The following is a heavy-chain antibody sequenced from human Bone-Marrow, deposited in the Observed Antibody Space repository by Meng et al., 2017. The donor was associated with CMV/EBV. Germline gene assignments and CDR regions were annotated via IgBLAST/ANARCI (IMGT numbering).Heavy chain of an antibody. J-gene: IGHJ4*02. V-gene: IGHV5-51*01. CDR3: ARLDGNYVWGSYRYPYYFDY. CDR2: IYPRDSDT. CDR1: GYDFSGYW. D-gene: IGHD3-16*02. Sequence: GESLKISCKGFGYDFSGYWIAWVRQMPGKGLEWMGAIYPRDSDTRYSPSFQGQVTISADKSISTAYLQWSSLKASDTAMYYCARLDGNYVWGSYRYPYYFDYWGQGTLVTVSS.